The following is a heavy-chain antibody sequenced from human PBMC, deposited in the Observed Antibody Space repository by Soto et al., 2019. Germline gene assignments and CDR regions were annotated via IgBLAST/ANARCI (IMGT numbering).Heavy chain of an antibody. J-gene: IGHJ6*02. D-gene: IGHD2-15*01. CDR3: AKTVGSGQYYYYGMDV. CDR2: ISYDGSNK. Sequence: HPGGSLRLSCAASGFTFSSYGMHWVRQAPGKGLEWVAVISYDGSNKYYADSVKGRFTISRDNSKNTLYLQMNSLRAEDTAVYYCAKTVGSGQYYYYGMDVWGQGTTVTVSS. CDR1: GFTFSSYG. V-gene: IGHV3-30*18.